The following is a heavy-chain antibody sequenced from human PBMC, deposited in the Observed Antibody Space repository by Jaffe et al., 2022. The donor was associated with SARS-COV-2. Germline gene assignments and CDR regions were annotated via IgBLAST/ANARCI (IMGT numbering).Heavy chain of an antibody. CDR1: GFTFSSYW. V-gene: IGHV3-7*01. CDR2: IKQDGSEK. D-gene: IGHD2-21*02. J-gene: IGHJ3*02. CDR3: ARDQVVTPSAFDI. Sequence: EVQLVESGGGLVQPGGSLRLSCAASGFTFSSYWMSWVRQAPGKGLEWVANIKQDGSEKYYVDSVKGRFTISRDNAKNSLYLQMNSLRAEDTAVYYCARDQVVTPSAFDIWGQGTMVTVSS.